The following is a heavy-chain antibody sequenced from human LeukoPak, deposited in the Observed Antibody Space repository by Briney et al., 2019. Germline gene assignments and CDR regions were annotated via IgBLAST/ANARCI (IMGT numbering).Heavy chain of an antibody. CDR2: IHTSGDT. J-gene: IGHJ5*02. Sequence: GGVLRLSCAASGLTGSHNYVSWVRQAAGKGLEWVSAIHTSGDTCYADSVKGRFTISRDTSKNTLYLQINSLRVEDTAVYYCIVFGDSNHWGQGTLVTVSS. CDR1: GLTGSHNY. V-gene: IGHV3-53*01. D-gene: IGHD4-17*01. CDR3: IVFGDSNH.